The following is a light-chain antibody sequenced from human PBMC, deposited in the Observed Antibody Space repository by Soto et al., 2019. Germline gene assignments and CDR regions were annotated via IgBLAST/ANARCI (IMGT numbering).Light chain of an antibody. V-gene: IGKV2-30*01. J-gene: IGKJ1*01. CDR1: QSLLYTDGNTY. Sequence: VKTQSPLSLPVTLGQPASISCRSSQSLLYTDGNTYLSWFQQRPGQSPRRLIYEVSNRDSGVPDRFSGSGSGTDFTLKISRVEAVDVGVYYCMQGSYWPRTFGQGTKVEIK. CDR3: MQGSYWPRT. CDR2: EVS.